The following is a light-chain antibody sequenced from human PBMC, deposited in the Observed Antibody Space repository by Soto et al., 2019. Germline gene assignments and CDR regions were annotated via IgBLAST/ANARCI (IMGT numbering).Light chain of an antibody. Sequence: EIVLTQSPDTLSLSPGERATLSCRASQSVSASYLAWYQHKPGQAPRLLMYGASRRATGIPDRFSGSGSGTDFTLTISSLQPEDFATYYCQQLNSYSSWTFGQGTKVDIK. CDR2: GAS. J-gene: IGKJ1*01. V-gene: IGKV3D-20*02. CDR1: QSVSASY. CDR3: QQLNSYSSWT.